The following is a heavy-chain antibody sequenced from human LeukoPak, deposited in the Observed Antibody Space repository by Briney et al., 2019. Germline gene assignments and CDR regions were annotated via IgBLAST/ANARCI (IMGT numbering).Heavy chain of an antibody. J-gene: IGHJ5*02. CDR3: ARVRGGYT. CDR1: DGSINSYY. D-gene: IGHD5-12*01. V-gene: IGHV4-34*01. CDR2: INHSGST. Sequence: SETLSLTCSVSDGSINSYYWNWIRQPPGKGLEWIGEINHSGSTNYNPSLKSRVTISVDTSKNQFSLKLSSVTAADTAVYYCARVRGGYTWGQGALVTVSS.